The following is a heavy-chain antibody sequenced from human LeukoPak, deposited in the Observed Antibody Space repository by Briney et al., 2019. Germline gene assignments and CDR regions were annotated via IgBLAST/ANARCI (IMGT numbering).Heavy chain of an antibody. D-gene: IGHD3-10*01. J-gene: IGHJ3*02. CDR2: ISYDGSNK. Sequence: PGRSLRLSCAASGFTFSSYAMHWVRQAPGKGLEWVAVISYDGSNKYYADSVKGRFTISRDNAKNSLYLQMNSLRAEDTAVYYCAKDPAAVLWFGDDDAFDIWGQGTMVTVSS. CDR3: AKDPAAVLWFGDDDAFDI. V-gene: IGHV3-30-3*01. CDR1: GFTFSSYA.